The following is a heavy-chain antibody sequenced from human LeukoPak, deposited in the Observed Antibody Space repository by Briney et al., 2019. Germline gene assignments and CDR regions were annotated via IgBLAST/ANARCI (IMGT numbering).Heavy chain of an antibody. CDR3: ARTGVGGGYRFDS. D-gene: IGHD1-26*01. CDR1: GFSFSNYA. J-gene: IGHJ4*02. Sequence: GGSLRLSCVASGFSFSNYAMTWVRPAPGKGLEWVSGISGSGGSTYYADSVRGRFTISRDNFKNTLDVQMSSLGVEDTAIYYCARTGVGGGYRFDSWGQGTLVTVSS. CDR2: ISGSGGST. V-gene: IGHV3-23*01.